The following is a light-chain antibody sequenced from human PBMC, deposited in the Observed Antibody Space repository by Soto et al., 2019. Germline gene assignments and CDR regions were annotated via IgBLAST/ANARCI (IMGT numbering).Light chain of an antibody. Sequence: QSALTQPPSASGSPGQSVTIYCTGSSSDVGGYNYISWYQQHPGKAPKLMIYEVNKRPSGVPDRFSGSKSGNTASLTVSGLQAEDEAEYFCSSYAGNNRGVFGGGTKLTVL. V-gene: IGLV2-8*01. CDR1: SSDVGGYNY. CDR3: SSYAGNNRGV. J-gene: IGLJ3*02. CDR2: EVN.